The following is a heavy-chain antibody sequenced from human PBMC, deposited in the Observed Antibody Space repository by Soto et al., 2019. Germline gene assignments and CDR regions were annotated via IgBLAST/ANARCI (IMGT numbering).Heavy chain of an antibody. CDR1: GGSFSGYY. J-gene: IGHJ5*02. D-gene: IGHD2-8*01. CDR2: INHSGST. CDR3: ARGLSFCTNGVCYNGSDWFDP. Sequence: PSETLSLTCAVYGGSFSGYYWSWIRQPPGKGLEWIGEINHSGSTNYNPSLKSRVTISVDTSKNQFSLKLSSVTAADTAVYYCARGLSFCTNGVCYNGSDWFDPWGQGTLVTVS. V-gene: IGHV4-34*01.